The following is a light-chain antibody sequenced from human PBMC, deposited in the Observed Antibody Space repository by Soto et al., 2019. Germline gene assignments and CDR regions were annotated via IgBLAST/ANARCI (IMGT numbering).Light chain of an antibody. CDR2: GAS. CDR1: QSFSSN. V-gene: IGKV3-20*01. Sequence: VMTQSAATLSVSPGKRATLSCWASQSFSSNVAWYQQKPGQAPRLLIYGASSRATGIPDRFSGIGSGTDFTLTISRLETEDFAVYYCQQYGSSPTLTFGGGTKVDIK. J-gene: IGKJ4*01. CDR3: QQYGSSPTLT.